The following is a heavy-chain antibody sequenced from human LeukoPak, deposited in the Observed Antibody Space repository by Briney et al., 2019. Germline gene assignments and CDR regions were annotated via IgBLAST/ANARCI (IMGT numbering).Heavy chain of an antibody. CDR2: IYPGDSDT. V-gene: IGHV5-51*01. J-gene: IGHJ4*03. Sequence: GESLQTSCKGSGYSFTDYWIAWVRQMPGKGLEWMGIIYPGDSDTRYSPSFQGQVTISADKSISTAYLQWSSLKASDTAVYYCARLPGYCSGGNCYFNNWGQGTMVTVSS. CDR3: ARLPGYCSGGNCYFNN. D-gene: IGHD2-15*01. CDR1: GYSFTDYW.